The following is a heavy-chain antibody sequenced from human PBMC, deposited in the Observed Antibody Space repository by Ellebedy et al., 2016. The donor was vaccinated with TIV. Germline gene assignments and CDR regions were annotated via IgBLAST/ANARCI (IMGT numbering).Heavy chain of an antibody. CDR2: INHTGGT. CDR3: ARDRGSLSIDY. D-gene: IGHD2/OR15-2a*01. CDR1: GGSFSGYY. V-gene: IGHV4-34*01. Sequence: SETLSLXXAVYGGSFSGYYWHWIRQPPGKGLESIGEINHTGGTNYNPSLKSRVTISADTSKNQFPLKLSSVTAADTAVYYCARDRGSLSIDYWGQGTLVTVSS. J-gene: IGHJ4*02.